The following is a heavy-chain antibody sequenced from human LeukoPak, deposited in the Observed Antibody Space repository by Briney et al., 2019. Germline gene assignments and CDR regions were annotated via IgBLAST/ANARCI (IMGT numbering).Heavy chain of an antibody. J-gene: IGHJ5*02. CDR3: ARGVRSITMIVVRINGFDP. CDR1: GGSFSGYY. V-gene: IGHV4-34*01. Sequence: SETLSLTCAVYGGSFSGYYWSWIRQPPGKGLEWIGEINHSGSTNYNPSLKSRVTISVDTSKNQFSLKLSSVTAADTAVNYCARGVRSITMIVVRINGFDPWGQGTLVTVSS. CDR2: INHSGST. D-gene: IGHD3-22*01.